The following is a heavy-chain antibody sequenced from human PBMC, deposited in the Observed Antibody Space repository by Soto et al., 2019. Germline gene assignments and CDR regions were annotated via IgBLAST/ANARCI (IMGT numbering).Heavy chain of an antibody. CDR2: IYYSGST. V-gene: IGHV4-61*01. CDR3: ARGSQLAVSRYHCYSVDV. CDR1: GGSVSSGSHY. Sequence: PSETLSLTCTVSGGSVSSGSHYWSWIRQPPGKGLEWIGYIYYSGSTNYNPSLKSRVTISVDTSKNQFSLKLSSVTAADTAVYNCARGSQLAVSRYHCYSVDVWGQGTTVTVSS. J-gene: IGHJ6*01. D-gene: IGHD2-15*01.